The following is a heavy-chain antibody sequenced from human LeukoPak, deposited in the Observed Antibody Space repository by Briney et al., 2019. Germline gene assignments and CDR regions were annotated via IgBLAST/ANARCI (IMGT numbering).Heavy chain of an antibody. CDR1: GFTFSNAW. J-gene: IGHJ4*02. V-gene: IGHV3-15*01. D-gene: IGHD3-3*01. CDR3: TTVFGFLEWLPVDY. CDR2: IKSKTDGGTT. Sequence: GGSLRLSCAASGFTFSNAWMSWVRQAPGKGLEWVGRIKSKTDGGTTDYAAPVKGRFTISRDDSKNTLYLQMNSLKTEDTAVYYCTTVFGFLEWLPVDYWGQGTLVTVSS.